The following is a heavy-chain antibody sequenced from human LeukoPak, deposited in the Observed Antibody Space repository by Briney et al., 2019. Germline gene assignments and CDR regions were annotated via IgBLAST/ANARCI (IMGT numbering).Heavy chain of an antibody. CDR3: ARDPLHYYGSGHTRRWFDP. D-gene: IGHD3-10*01. Sequence: ASVKVSCKASGGTFSSYAISWVRQAPGQGLEWMGRIIPILGIANYAQKFQGRVTITADKSTSTAYMELSSLRSEDTAVYYCARDPLHYYGSGHTRRWFDPWGQGTLVTVSS. CDR2: IIPILGIA. J-gene: IGHJ5*02. V-gene: IGHV1-69*04. CDR1: GGTFSSYA.